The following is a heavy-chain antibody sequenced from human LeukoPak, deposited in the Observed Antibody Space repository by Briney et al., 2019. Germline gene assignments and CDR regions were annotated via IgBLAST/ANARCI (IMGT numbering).Heavy chain of an antibody. V-gene: IGHV3-33*06. CDR2: IWPDGTYK. Sequence: GGSLRLSCAASGFILRSYGMHWVRQAPGKGLEWVAVIWPDGTYKYYADSVKGRFTISRDNSKNTMYLQMNSLRAEDTAMYYCAKEEPRLWFGELFSGRGNWFDPWGQGTLVTVSS. CDR3: AKEEPRLWFGELFSGRGNWFDP. J-gene: IGHJ5*02. D-gene: IGHD3-10*01. CDR1: GFILRSYG.